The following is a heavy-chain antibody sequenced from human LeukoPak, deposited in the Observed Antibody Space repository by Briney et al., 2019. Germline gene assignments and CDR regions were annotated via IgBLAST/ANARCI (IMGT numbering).Heavy chain of an antibody. D-gene: IGHD6-13*01. CDR3: GRVVYSSSWYKGGDY. J-gene: IGHJ4*02. CDR2: ISSSSSYI. V-gene: IGHV3-21*01. Sequence: GGSVRLSCAASGFTFSSYSMNWVRQAPGKGLEWVSSISSSSSYIYYADSVKGRFTISRDNAKNSLYLQMNSLRAEDTAVYYCGRVVYSSSWYKGGDYWGQGTLVTVSS. CDR1: GFTFSSYS.